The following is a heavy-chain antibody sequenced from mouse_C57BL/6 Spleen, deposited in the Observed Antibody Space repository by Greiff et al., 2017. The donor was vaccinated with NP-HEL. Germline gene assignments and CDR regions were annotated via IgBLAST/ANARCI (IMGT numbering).Heavy chain of an antibody. J-gene: IGHJ3*01. D-gene: IGHD2-4*01. CDR3: ARGITTEDGDAWFAY. CDR1: GYAFSSSW. V-gene: IGHV1-82*01. Sequence: QVQLKQSGPELVKPGASVKISCKASGYAFSSSWMNWVKQRPGKGLEWIGRIYPGDGDTNYNGKFKGKATLTADKSSSTAYMQLSSLTSEDSAVYFCARGITTEDGDAWFAYWGQGTLVTVAA. CDR2: IYPGDGDT.